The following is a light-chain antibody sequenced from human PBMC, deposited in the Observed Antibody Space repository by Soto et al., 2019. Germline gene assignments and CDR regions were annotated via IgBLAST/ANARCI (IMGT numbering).Light chain of an antibody. J-gene: IGKJ5*01. CDR2: AAS. V-gene: IGKV1-9*01. CDR3: QQLNTYPIT. CDR1: QGISSY. Sequence: DIQLTQSPSFLSASVGDRVTITCRASQGISSYLVWYQQRPGKAPKLLIYAASTLQSGVPSRFSGSGSGTEFTLTISSLQPEDFATYYCQQLNTYPITFGRGTRLEIK.